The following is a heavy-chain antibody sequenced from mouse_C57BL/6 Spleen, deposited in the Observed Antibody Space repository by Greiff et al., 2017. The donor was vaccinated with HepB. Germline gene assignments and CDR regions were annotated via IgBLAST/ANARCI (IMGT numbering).Heavy chain of an antibody. CDR3: ARLGVYSPYAMDY. CDR2: IHPNSGST. CDR1: GYTFTSYW. V-gene: IGHV1-64*01. D-gene: IGHD1-3*01. Sequence: QVQLQQPGAELVKPGASVKLSCKASGYTFTSYWMHWVKQRPGQGLEWIGMIHPNSGSTNYNEKFKSKATLTVDKSSSTAYMQLSSLTSEDSAVYYCARLGVYSPYAMDYWGQGTSVTVSS. J-gene: IGHJ4*01.